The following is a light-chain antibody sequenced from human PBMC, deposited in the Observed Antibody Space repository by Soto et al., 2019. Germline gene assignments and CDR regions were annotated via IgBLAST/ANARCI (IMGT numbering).Light chain of an antibody. Sequence: QSALTQPPSASGSPGQSVTISCTGTSSDVGAYNYVSWYQQHPGKAPKLMIYEVSERPSGVPDRFSGSKSGNTASLTVSGLQAEDEAEYSCSVYTGRLMFGGGTKLTVL. CDR2: EVS. V-gene: IGLV2-8*01. CDR3: SVYTGRLM. CDR1: SSDVGAYNY. J-gene: IGLJ3*02.